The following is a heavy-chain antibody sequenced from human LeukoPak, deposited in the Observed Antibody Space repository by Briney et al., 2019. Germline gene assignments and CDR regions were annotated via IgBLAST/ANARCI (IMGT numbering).Heavy chain of an antibody. J-gene: IGHJ6*02. V-gene: IGHV4-4*02. Sequence: NPSGTLSLTCAVSGGSISSNNWRSWVRQPPGKGLEWIGEVYHSGSVKYNPSLKSRVTLSVDKSKNQFSLKLTSVTAADTAVYYCARDHGYFGMDVWGQGTTVTISS. CDR3: ARDHGYFGMDV. CDR1: GGSISSNNW. CDR2: VYHSGSV.